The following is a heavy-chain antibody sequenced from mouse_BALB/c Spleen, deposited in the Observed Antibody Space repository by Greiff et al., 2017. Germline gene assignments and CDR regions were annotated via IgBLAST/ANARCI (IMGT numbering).Heavy chain of an antibody. CDR2: ISSGGSYT. Sequence: DVQLVESGGGLVKPGGSLKLSCAASGFTFSSYAMSWVRQSPEKRLEWVAEISSGGSYTYYPDTVTGRFTISRDNAKNTLYLEMSSLRSEDTAMYYCARDTVVAPYAMDYWGQGTSVTVSS. CDR1: GFTFSSYA. J-gene: IGHJ4*01. D-gene: IGHD1-1*01. V-gene: IGHV5-9-4*01. CDR3: ARDTVVAPYAMDY.